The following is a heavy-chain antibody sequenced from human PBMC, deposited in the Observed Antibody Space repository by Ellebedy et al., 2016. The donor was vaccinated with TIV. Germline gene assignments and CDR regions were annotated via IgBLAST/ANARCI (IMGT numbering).Heavy chain of an antibody. CDR2: TNYIGST. J-gene: IGHJ5*02. D-gene: IGHD3-3*02. CDR1: GGSISSGTSY. Sequence: SETLSLTXTVSGGSISSGTSYSCWIRILPGKGLEWFGYTNYIGSTYYNPSPKILMTISIDTSKNTFSLKLISVTAADTAIYNCAREGLASPVGLFDPWGQGTLVTVSS. CDR3: AREGLASPVGLFDP. V-gene: IGHV4-31*01.